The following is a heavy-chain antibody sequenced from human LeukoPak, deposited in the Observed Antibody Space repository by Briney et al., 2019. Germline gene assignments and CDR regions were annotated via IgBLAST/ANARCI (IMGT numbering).Heavy chain of an antibody. CDR1: GYTFTSYY. J-gene: IGHJ4*02. V-gene: IGHV1-46*01. CDR3: ARDAPSGYSGYDYYDY. CDR2: INPSGGST. D-gene: IGHD5-12*01. Sequence: SVTVSCKASGYTFTSYYMHWVRQAPGQGLEWMGIINPSGGSTSYAQKFQGRVTMTRDTSTSTVYMELSSLRSEDTAVYYCARDAPSGYSGYDYYDYWGQGTLVTVSS.